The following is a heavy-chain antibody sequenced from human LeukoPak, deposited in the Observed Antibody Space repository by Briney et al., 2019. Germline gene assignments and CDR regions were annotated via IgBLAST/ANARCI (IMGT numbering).Heavy chain of an antibody. D-gene: IGHD3-10*01. V-gene: IGHV4-39*01. Sequence: SETLSLTCTVSGGSISSGSYYWGWIRQPPGKGLEWIGTIYYSGSTYYNPSLKSRVTISVDSSKNQFSLKLSSVTAADTAVYYCTRHFGSGRDDYWGQGTLVTVSS. J-gene: IGHJ4*02. CDR2: IYYSGST. CDR1: GGSISSGSYY. CDR3: TRHFGSGRDDY.